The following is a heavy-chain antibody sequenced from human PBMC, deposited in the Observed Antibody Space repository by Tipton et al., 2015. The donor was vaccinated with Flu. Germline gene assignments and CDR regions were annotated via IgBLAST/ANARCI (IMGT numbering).Heavy chain of an antibody. J-gene: IGHJ4*02. D-gene: IGHD3-9*01. Sequence: TLSLTCTVSGGSISTSDYYWAWIRQSPGKGMEWIGSLSYTGTTYYNPSLNSRLTMSVDTSKTHFSLKLTSVTAADTAVYYCAREGFFDYLTGGYLDYWGQGTLITVS. CDR1: GGSISTSDYY. V-gene: IGHV4-39*07. CDR3: AREGFFDYLTGGYLDY. CDR2: LSYTGTT.